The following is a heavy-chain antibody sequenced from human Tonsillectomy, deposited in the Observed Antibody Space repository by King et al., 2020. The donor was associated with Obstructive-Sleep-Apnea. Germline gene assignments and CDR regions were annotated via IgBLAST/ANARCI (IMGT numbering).Heavy chain of an antibody. CDR3: AGEQRQLAAGGYYYYYYGMDV. J-gene: IGHJ6*02. CDR2: IYYSGST. D-gene: IGHD6-6*01. CDR1: GGSISSSSYY. Sequence: QLQESGPGLVKPSETLSLTCTVSGGSISSSSYYLGWIRQPPGKGLEWIGSIYYSGSTYYNPSLKSRVTISVDTSKNQFHLKLSSVTAAATAVYYCAGEQRQLAAGGYYYYYYGMDVWGQGTTVTVSS. V-gene: IGHV4-39*06.